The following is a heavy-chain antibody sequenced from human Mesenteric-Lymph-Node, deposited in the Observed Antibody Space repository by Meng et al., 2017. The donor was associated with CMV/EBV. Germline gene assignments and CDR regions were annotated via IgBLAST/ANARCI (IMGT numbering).Heavy chain of an antibody. V-gene: IGHV1-18*01. CDR3: ARGTAASSWYGGD. Sequence: ASAKVSCKASGYTFINYGISWVRQAPGQGLEWMGWISGYNANANYAQNFQGRVTMTADTSTSTAYMELRSLRSDDTAVYYCARGTAASSWYGGDWGQGTLVTVSS. CDR1: GYTFINYG. CDR2: ISGYNANA. D-gene: IGHD6-13*01. J-gene: IGHJ4*02.